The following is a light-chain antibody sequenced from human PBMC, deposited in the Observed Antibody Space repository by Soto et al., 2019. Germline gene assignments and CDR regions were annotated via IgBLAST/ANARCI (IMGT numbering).Light chain of an antibody. Sequence: QSALTQPPSASGSPGQSVTISCTGTSSDVGGYNYVSWYQQHPGKAPKLMIYEVSKRPSGVPDRFSGSKSGNTASLTVSGLLAEDEADYYCSSYAGSNIVFGTGTKLTVL. J-gene: IGLJ1*01. CDR1: SSDVGGYNY. CDR3: SSYAGSNIV. V-gene: IGLV2-8*01. CDR2: EVS.